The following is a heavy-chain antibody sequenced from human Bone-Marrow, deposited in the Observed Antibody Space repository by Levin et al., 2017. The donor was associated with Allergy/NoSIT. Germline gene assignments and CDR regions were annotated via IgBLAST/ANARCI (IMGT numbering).Heavy chain of an antibody. CDR1: GGSVSSGTYY. V-gene: IGHV4-61*01. CDR3: ARNRVVVAGGNDYYYGMDV. J-gene: IGHJ6*02. Sequence: SETLSLTCTVSGGSVSSGTYYWSWIRQPPGTGLEWIGYINYRGSTKYNPSLKSRATIPVDTSKNDFSLKLSSVPAADTAVYYCARNRVVVAGGNDYYYGMDVWGHGTTVTVSS. D-gene: IGHD6-19*01. CDR2: INYRGST.